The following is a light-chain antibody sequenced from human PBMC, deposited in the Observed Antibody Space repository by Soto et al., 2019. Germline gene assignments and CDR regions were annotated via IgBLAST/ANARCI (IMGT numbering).Light chain of an antibody. Sequence: EIVMTQSPATLSVSLSERATLSCRGSQSVSSRLAWYQQKPGQAPRLLIYGASTRATGIPPRFSGRGSGTDFTLTISSLEPEDFAVYYCHQRQYWPPITFGQGTRLEIK. CDR2: GAS. CDR3: HQRQYWPPIT. V-gene: IGKV3-15*01. CDR1: QSVSSR. J-gene: IGKJ5*01.